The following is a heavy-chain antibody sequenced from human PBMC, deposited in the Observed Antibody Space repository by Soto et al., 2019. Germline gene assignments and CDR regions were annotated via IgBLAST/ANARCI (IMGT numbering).Heavy chain of an antibody. CDR2: IYDSESA. CDR3: AIASSSSSAADY. Sequence: QVQLQESGPGLVKPSQTLSLTCSVSGESISSGGYYWSWIRHHPGKGLEWIGYIYDSESAYYNTSLKRRVTISMDASKNHFAMRLSSVTAADTAVYYCAIASSSSSAADYWGQGTLATVSS. J-gene: IGHJ4*02. CDR1: GESISSGGYY. V-gene: IGHV4-31*03. D-gene: IGHD6-6*01.